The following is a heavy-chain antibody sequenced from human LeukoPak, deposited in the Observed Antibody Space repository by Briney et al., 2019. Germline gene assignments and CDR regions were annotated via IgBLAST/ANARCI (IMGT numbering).Heavy chain of an antibody. V-gene: IGHV4-59*11. Sequence: PSETLSLTCPVSGGSISSHNWNWIRQPPGKGLEWIGDIYNSGSPNYNPSLKSRVTISVDTSKNQFSLKLSSVTAADTAVYYCARVDSSGYYTFFDYWGQGTLVTVSS. D-gene: IGHD3-22*01. CDR2: IYNSGSP. CDR1: GGSISSHN. CDR3: ARVDSSGYYTFFDY. J-gene: IGHJ4*02.